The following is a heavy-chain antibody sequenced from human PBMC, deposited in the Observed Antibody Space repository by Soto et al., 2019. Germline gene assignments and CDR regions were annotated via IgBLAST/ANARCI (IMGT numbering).Heavy chain of an antibody. Sequence: EVQLVESGGGLVQPGGSLRLTCAASGFTLSGYGMSWVRQAPGKGLEWVANVKQDGSNKYYVDSVKGRFTISRDNAKNLLYLQMNSLRVEDTAVYYCARGGGNFDQWGQGTLVTVSS. CDR1: GFTLSGYG. D-gene: IGHD3-16*01. CDR2: VKQDGSNK. CDR3: ARGGGNFDQ. J-gene: IGHJ4*02. V-gene: IGHV3-7*04.